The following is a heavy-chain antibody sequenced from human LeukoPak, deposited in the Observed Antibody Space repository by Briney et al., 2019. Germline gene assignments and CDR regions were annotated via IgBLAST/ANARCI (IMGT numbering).Heavy chain of an antibody. V-gene: IGHV3-74*01. CDR3: ARDLQNWPY. J-gene: IGHJ4*02. Sequence: GGSLRLSCAASGFTFSSYWMYWVRQAPGKGLVWVSRINRDGSETNYAKSVRGRITVSRDNAKNTLHLQVHSLRAEDTAVYYCARDLQNWPYWGQGTLVTVSS. CDR1: GFTFSSYW. CDR2: INRDGSET.